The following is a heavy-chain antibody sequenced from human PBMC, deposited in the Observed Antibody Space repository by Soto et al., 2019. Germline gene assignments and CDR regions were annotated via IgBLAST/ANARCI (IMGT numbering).Heavy chain of an antibody. CDR3: ARGVYCSGGSCYNYFYFDY. J-gene: IGHJ4*02. CDR1: GFTFSSYS. CDR2: ISSSSSYI. D-gene: IGHD2-15*01. V-gene: IGHV3-21*01. Sequence: SGGSLRLSCAASGFTFSSYSMNWVRQAPGKGLEWVSSISSSSSYIYYADSVKGRFTISRDNAKNSLYLQMNSLRAEDTAVYYCARGVYCSGGSCYNYFYFDYWGQGTLVTVSS.